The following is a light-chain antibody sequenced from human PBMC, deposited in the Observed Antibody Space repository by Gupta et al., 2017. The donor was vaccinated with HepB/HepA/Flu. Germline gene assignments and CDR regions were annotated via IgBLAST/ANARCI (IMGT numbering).Light chain of an antibody. J-gene: IGKJ4*01. CDR1: QDISHY. Sequence: DIQMTQSPSSLSASVGDRVTITCQASQDISHYLNWYQQKPGKAPKLLIYDVSNLGTGVPSRFSGSGSGTDFSVTISSLQPEYFATYYCQQYDNFPLTFGGGTKVEIK. V-gene: IGKV1-33*01. CDR2: DVS. CDR3: QQYDNFPLT.